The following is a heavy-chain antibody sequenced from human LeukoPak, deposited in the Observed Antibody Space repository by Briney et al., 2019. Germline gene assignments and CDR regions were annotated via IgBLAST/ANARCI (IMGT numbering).Heavy chain of an antibody. Sequence: SETLSLTCTVSGGSISTHCWSWIRQPPGRGLEWIGYIYHTGSTNLHPSLKSRVTISVDTSKNQFSLKLSSVTAADTAVYYCARRGVSGSWYFFDYWGQGTLITVSS. CDR1: GGSISTHC. CDR2: IYHTGST. D-gene: IGHD6-13*01. CDR3: ARRGVSGSWYFFDY. J-gene: IGHJ4*02. V-gene: IGHV4-59*11.